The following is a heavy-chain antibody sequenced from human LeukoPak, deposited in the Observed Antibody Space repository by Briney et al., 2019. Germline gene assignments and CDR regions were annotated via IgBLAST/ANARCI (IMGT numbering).Heavy chain of an antibody. D-gene: IGHD3-22*01. CDR3: AKVKITMIVVVVTTNGFFDY. J-gene: IGHJ4*02. CDR2: ISGSGASR. CDR1: GFSFSDYA. Sequence: GGSLRLSCAASGFSFSDYAMSWVRQAPGRGPEWVSGISGSGASRYYEDSVKGPFTISRDNAKNTLYLQMNSLSAEDTAVFYCAKVKITMIVVVVTTNGFFDYWGQGTLVTVSS. V-gene: IGHV3-23*01.